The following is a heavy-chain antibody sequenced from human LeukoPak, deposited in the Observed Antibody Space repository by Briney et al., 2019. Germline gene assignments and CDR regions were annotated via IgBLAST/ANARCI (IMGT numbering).Heavy chain of an antibody. J-gene: IGHJ4*02. CDR2: IKQDGSKK. D-gene: IGHD5-24*01. Sequence: PGGFLRLSCVASGFPFSSYWMTWVRQAPGKGREGVANIKQDGSKKSYVDSVKGRFTISRDNAKNSLYLQMNSLRAEDTAIYYCTRVGYIDEGIDYWGQGTLVTVSS. CDR1: GFPFSSYW. V-gene: IGHV3-7*04. CDR3: TRVGYIDEGIDY.